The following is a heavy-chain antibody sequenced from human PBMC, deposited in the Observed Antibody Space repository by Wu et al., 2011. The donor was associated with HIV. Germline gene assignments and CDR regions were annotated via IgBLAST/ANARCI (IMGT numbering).Heavy chain of an antibody. Sequence: QVQLVQSGAELKKPGSSVKVSCKASGGSFRTFAINWVRQAPGEGLEWMGRIIPIVEKPKYAQKFQGRVTITADESTSTAYMELTSLRSDDTAVYYCAGPRGYSYGSFD. CDR2: IIPIVEKP. CDR3: AGPRGYSYGSFD. CDR1: GGSFRTFA. V-gene: IGHV1-69*18. J-gene: IGHJ4*01. D-gene: IGHD5-18*01.